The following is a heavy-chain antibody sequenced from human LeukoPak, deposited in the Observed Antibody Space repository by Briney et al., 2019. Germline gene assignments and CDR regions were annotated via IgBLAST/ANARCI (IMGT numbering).Heavy chain of an antibody. D-gene: IGHD3-10*02. J-gene: IGHJ6*03. Sequence: ASVKVSCKASGYTFTSYGISWVRQAPGQGLEWMGWISAYNGNTNYAQKLQGRVTMTTDTSTSTAYMELRSLRSDDTAVYYCARGHPGKTYCYVTRQYYYYMDVWGKGTTVTVSS. V-gene: IGHV1-18*01. CDR2: ISAYNGNT. CDR3: ARGHPGKTYCYVTRQYYYYMDV. CDR1: GYTFTSYG.